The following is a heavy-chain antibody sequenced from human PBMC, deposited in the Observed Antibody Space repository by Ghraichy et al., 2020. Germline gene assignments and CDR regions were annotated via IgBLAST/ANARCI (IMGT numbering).Heavy chain of an antibody. CDR1: GGSISSYY. D-gene: IGHD3-16*01. V-gene: IGHV4-59*01. CDR2: IYYSGST. Sequence: SETLSLTCTVSGGSISSYYWSWIRQPPGKGLEWIGYIYYSGSTNYNPSLKSRVTISVDTSKNQFSLKLSSVTAADTAVYYCARLRLGELVYLDYWGQGTLVTVSS. J-gene: IGHJ4*02. CDR3: ARLRLGELVYLDY.